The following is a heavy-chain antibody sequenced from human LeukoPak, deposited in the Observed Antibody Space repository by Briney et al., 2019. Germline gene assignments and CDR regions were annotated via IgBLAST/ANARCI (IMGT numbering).Heavy chain of an antibody. V-gene: IGHV1-18*01. D-gene: IGHD4-17*01. CDR1: GYTFTSYG. J-gene: IGHJ4*02. Sequence: ASVKLSCNASGYTFTSYGISWVRQAPGQGLEWMGWMSADNGNTNYAQKIQGRITMTTDTSTTTAYMELRSLRSDDTAVYYCASVDYGDYKSDYWGQGTLVTVSS. CDR2: MSADNGNT. CDR3: ASVDYGDYKSDY.